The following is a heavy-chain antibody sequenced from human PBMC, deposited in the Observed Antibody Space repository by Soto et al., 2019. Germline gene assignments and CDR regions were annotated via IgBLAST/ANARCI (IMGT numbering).Heavy chain of an antibody. Sequence: SETLSLTCTVSGGSIYRSGYYWGWIRQPPGRGLEWIGNIDYNGVTYSNPSLKSRVTISRDTSKNQFSLKLTSVTAADTALYYCGKVLVGATGHTDSDSWGPGTLVTVSS. CDR1: GGSIYRSGYY. J-gene: IGHJ4*02. CDR3: GKVLVGATGHTDSDS. V-gene: IGHV4-39*01. D-gene: IGHD2-15*01. CDR2: IDYNGVT.